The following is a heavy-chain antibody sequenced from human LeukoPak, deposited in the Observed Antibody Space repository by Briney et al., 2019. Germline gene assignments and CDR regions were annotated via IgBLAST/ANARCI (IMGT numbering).Heavy chain of an antibody. D-gene: IGHD4-17*01. CDR1: GESFSGYY. CDR2: INHTGRT. Sequence: SETLSLTCAVYGESFSGYYWAWIRQPPGKGLEWIGEINHTGRTNYKPSLKSRVTISVDSSKNLFSLKLTSVTAADTAAYYCARVDYGDYSRHFDYWGQGTLVTVSS. J-gene: IGHJ4*02. V-gene: IGHV4-34*01. CDR3: ARVDYGDYSRHFDY.